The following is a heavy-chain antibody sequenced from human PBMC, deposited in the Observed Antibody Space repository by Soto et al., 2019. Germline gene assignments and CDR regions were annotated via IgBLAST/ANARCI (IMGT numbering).Heavy chain of an antibody. D-gene: IGHD1-26*01. Sequence: SLKISCAASGFTFSDYYMSWIRQAPGKGLEWASYISSSGSTIYYADSVKGRFTISRDNAKNSLYLQMNSLRAEDTAVYYCARGSGSYGPLDYWGQGTLVTVSS. CDR1: GFTFSDYY. CDR3: ARGSGSYGPLDY. J-gene: IGHJ4*02. V-gene: IGHV3-11*01. CDR2: ISSSGSTI.